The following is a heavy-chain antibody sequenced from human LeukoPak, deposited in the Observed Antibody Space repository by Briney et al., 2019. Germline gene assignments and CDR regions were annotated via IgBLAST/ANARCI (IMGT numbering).Heavy chain of an antibody. CDR3: ARGGYGGNVDY. J-gene: IGHJ4*02. Sequence: SDTLSLTCAVYGGSFSGYYWSWIGQPPGKGLEWIGEINHGGSTNYNPSLKSRVTISVDTSKNQFSLKLSSVTAADTAVYYCARGGYGGNVDYWGQGTLVTASA. V-gene: IGHV4-34*01. D-gene: IGHD4-23*01. CDR1: GGSFSGYY. CDR2: INHGGST.